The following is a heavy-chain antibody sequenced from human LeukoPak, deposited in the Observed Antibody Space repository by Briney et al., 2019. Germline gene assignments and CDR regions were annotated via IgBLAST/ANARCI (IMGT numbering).Heavy chain of an antibody. CDR1: GFTFSSYA. V-gene: IGHV3-23*01. CDR2: ISGSGGST. Sequence: PGGSLRLSCAASGFTFSSYAMSWVRQAPGKGLEWVSAISGSGGSTYYADSVKGRFTISRDNSKNTLYLQMNSLRAEDTAVYYCATSKGLANRGWITMVRGSYYRYWGQGTLVTVSS. D-gene: IGHD3-10*01. J-gene: IGHJ4*02. CDR3: ATSKGLANRGWITMVRGSYYRY.